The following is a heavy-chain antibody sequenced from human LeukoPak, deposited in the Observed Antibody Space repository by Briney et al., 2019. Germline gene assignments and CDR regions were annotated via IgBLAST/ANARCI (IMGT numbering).Heavy chain of an antibody. CDR2: IYYSGST. V-gene: IGHV4-39*01. CDR3: ARHCRTGYCTNGVCYRDWFDP. D-gene: IGHD2-8*01. Sequence: SETLSLTCTVSGGSISSSSYYWGWIRQPPGKGLEWIVSIYYSGSTYYNPSLKSRVTISVDTSKNQFSLKLSSVTAADTAVYYCARHCRTGYCTNGVCYRDWFDPWGQGTLVTVSS. CDR1: GGSISSSSYY. J-gene: IGHJ5*02.